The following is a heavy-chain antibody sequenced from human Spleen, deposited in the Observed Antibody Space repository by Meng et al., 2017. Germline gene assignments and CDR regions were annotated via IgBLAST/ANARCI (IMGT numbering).Heavy chain of an antibody. V-gene: IGHV1-46*01. CDR3: ARDLFSGDY. J-gene: IGHJ4*02. D-gene: IGHD3-9*01. CDR2: INPSDGRT. Sequence: ASVKVSCKASGYTLTSYYMHWVRQAPGQGLEWMGIINPSDGRTSYAQKFQGRVTMTRDTSTSTAYMELSSLTSEDAAVYYCARDLFSGDYWGRGTLVTGSS. CDR1: GYTLTSYY.